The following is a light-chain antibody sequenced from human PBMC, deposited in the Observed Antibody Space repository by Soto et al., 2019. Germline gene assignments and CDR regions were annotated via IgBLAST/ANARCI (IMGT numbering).Light chain of an antibody. Sequence: EIVMTQSPATLSVSPGERATLFCRASQSVSSYFAWYQQKPGQAPRLLIYDASNRATGIPARFSGSETWTDFTLTISSLEPEDSAVYYCQQRWSWPLTFGGGTKVDIK. CDR2: DAS. CDR1: QSVSSY. V-gene: IGKV3-11*01. CDR3: QQRWSWPLT. J-gene: IGKJ4*01.